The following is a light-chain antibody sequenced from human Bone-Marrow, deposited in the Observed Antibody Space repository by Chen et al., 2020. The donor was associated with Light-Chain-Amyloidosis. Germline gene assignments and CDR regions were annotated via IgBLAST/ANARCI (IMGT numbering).Light chain of an antibody. CDR3: AAWDGGLSGYV. Sequence: QSVLTQPPSASGTPGQRVTISCSGTSSNVGINYVYWYQPFPGAAPNLLIHRTNQRPSGVPERVSAAKAGTATFLAIGGLRSEAGADYYWAAWDGGLSGYVFGTGTKVIVL. V-gene: IGLV1-47*01. J-gene: IGLJ1*01. CDR1: SSNVGINY. CDR2: RTN.